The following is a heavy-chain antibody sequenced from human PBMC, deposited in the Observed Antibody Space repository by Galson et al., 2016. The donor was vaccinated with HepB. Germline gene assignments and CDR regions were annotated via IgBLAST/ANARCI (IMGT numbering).Heavy chain of an antibody. Sequence: SETLSLTCGVYGGSLIGYYWGWIRQSPGKGLEWIGEIDHSGSTKYNPSLKSRVTISLDTSKNQFSLKLSSVTAADTAVYYCARDSETGLDYWGLGALVTVSS. V-gene: IGHV4-34*01. CDR3: ARDSETGLDY. CDR1: GGSLIGYY. D-gene: IGHD5-24*01. CDR2: IDHSGST. J-gene: IGHJ4*02.